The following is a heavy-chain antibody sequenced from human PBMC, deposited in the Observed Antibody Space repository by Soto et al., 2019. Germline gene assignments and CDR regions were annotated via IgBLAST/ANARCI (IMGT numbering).Heavy chain of an antibody. Sequence: GGSLRLSCAASGFTFSSYGMHWVRQAPGKGLEWVAVISYDGSNKYYADSVKGRFTISRDNSKNTLYLQMNSLRAEDTAVYYCAKVGYCSSTSCYRNPMAFDYWGQGTMVTVSS. CDR2: ISYDGSNK. CDR3: AKVGYCSSTSCYRNPMAFDY. V-gene: IGHV3-30*18. D-gene: IGHD2-2*02. J-gene: IGHJ4*02. CDR1: GFTFSSYG.